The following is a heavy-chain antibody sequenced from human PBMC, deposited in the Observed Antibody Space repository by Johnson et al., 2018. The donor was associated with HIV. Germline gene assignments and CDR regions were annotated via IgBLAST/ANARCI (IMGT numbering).Heavy chain of an antibody. J-gene: IGHJ3*02. D-gene: IGHD3-10*01. V-gene: IGHV3-72*01. Sequence: VQLVESGGGVVRPGGSLRLSCAASGFTFSSYGMHWVRQAPGKGLAWVGRTRNKANSYTTKYAASVKGRFTISRDDSKKSLYLQINSLRTEDTAVYYCARTPDTGDAFDIWGQGTMVTVS. CDR1: GFTFSSYG. CDR3: ARTPDTGDAFDI. CDR2: TRNKANSYTT.